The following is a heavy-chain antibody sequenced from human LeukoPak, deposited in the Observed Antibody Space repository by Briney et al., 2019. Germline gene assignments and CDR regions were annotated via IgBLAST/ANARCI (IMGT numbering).Heavy chain of an antibody. CDR1: GYSFTSYW. Sequence: GEFLKISCKGSGYSFTSYWIGWVRQMPGKGLEWMGVIYPDDSDTRYSPSFQGQVTISADKSISTAYLQWSSLKASDTAMYYCARLGHRDSSGWTGCFDYWGQGTLVTVSS. D-gene: IGHD6-19*01. V-gene: IGHV5-51*01. J-gene: IGHJ4*02. CDR2: IYPDDSDT. CDR3: ARLGHRDSSGWTGCFDY.